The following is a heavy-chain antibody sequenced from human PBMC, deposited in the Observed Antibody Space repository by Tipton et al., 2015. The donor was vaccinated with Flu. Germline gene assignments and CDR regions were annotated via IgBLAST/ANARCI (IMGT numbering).Heavy chain of an antibody. CDR3: ATAGGSSAENA. V-gene: IGHV3-74*02. Sequence: VQLVQSGGGVVQPGRSLRLSCAASGFTFSRHWMSWVRQAPGKGLVWVSRISKDGSSTKYADSVKGRFTISRDNAKNTVDLQMDSLRAEDSAVYYCATAGGSSAENAWGQGTLVTVSS. D-gene: IGHD2-2*01. J-gene: IGHJ5*02. CDR1: GFTFSRHW. CDR2: ISKDGSST.